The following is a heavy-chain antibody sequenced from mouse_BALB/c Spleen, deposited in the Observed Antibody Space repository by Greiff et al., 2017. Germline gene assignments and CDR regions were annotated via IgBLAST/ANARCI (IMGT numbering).Heavy chain of an antibody. CDR1: GYTFTSYW. Sequence: QVQLQQPGAELVKPGAPVKLSCKASGYTFTSYWMNWVKQRPGRGLEWIGRIDPSDSETHYNQKFKDKATLTVDKSSSTAYIQLSSLTSEDSAVYYCAREYYGSSYGAMDYWGQGTSVTVSS. J-gene: IGHJ4*01. CDR2: IDPSDSET. D-gene: IGHD1-1*01. V-gene: IGHV1-69*02. CDR3: AREYYGSSYGAMDY.